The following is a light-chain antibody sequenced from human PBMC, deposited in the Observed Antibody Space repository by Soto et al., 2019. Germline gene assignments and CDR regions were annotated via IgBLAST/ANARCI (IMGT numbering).Light chain of an antibody. Sequence: QSALTQPASVSGSPGQSITVSCTGTSSDIGGYNYVSWYQQYPGEAPKVIIYDVSDRPSGVSNRFSGSKSGNTASLTISGIQTEDEADYYCSSYTSSSTLVVFGTGTKRTVL. J-gene: IGLJ1*01. V-gene: IGLV2-14*03. CDR2: DVS. CDR3: SSYTSSSTLVV. CDR1: SSDIGGYNY.